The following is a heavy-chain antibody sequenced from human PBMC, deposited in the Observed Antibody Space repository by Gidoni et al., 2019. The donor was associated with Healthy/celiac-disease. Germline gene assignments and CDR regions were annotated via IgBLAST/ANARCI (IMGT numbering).Heavy chain of an antibody. CDR2: ISSSSSTI. CDR3: ARTAIVGARHFDY. Sequence: EVQLVESGGGLVQPGGSLRLSCAASGFTFSSYSMNWVRQAPGKGLEWVSYISSSSSTIYYADSVKGRFTISRDNAKNSLYLQMNSLRAEDTAVYYCARTAIVGARHFDYWGQGTLVTVSS. CDR1: GFTFSSYS. D-gene: IGHD1-26*01. J-gene: IGHJ4*02. V-gene: IGHV3-48*01.